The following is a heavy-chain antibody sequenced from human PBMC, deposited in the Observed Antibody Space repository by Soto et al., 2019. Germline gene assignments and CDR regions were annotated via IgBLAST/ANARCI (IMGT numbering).Heavy chain of an antibody. CDR3: VVGLAAEDPFDY. J-gene: IGHJ4*02. CDR1: GFTFSSSA. V-gene: IGHV3-23*01. D-gene: IGHD6-13*01. CDR2: VSGSGGST. Sequence: EVQLLESGGGLVQPGGSLRLSCAASGFTFSSSAMSWVRQAPGKGLEWVSLVSGSGGSTYNADSVKGRFTISSDNSKNTRYLQMNILRAEYTAVYYCVVGLAAEDPFDYWGQGTLVSVSS.